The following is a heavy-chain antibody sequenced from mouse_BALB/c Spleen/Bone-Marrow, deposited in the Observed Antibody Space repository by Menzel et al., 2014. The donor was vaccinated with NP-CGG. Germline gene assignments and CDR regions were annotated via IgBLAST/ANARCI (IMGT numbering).Heavy chain of an antibody. V-gene: IGHV4-1*02. CDR3: ARGDHWYFDV. J-gene: IGHJ1*01. CDR1: GVDFSRYW. CDR2: INPDSSTI. Sequence: ASGVDFSRYWMSWVRQAPGKGLEWIGEINPDSSTINYTPSLKDKFIISRDNAKNTLYLQMSKVRSEDTALYYCARGDHWYFDVWGAGTTVTVSS.